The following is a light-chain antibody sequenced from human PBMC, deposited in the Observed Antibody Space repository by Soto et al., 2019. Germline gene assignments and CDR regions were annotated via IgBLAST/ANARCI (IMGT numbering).Light chain of an antibody. CDR3: QQLNSYPLT. CDR1: QGISSY. Sequence: QLTQSPSSLSASVGDRVTITCRASQGISSYLAWYQQKPGKAPKLLIYAASTLQSGVPSRFSGSGSGTDFTPTISSLQPEDFATYYCQQLNSYPLTFGGGTKVDIK. CDR2: AAS. J-gene: IGKJ4*01. V-gene: IGKV1-9*01.